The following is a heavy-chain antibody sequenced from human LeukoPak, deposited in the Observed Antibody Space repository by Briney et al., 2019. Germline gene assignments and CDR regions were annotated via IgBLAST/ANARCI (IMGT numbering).Heavy chain of an antibody. CDR2: ISSSSGSI. CDR3: ARGPGDGYCTNDGCSPYFDGY. D-gene: IGHD2-8*01. J-gene: IGHJ4*02. V-gene: IGHV3-21*01. Sequence: GGSLRLSCAASGFTFSSYSMIWVRQAPGRGLEWVSSISSSSGSIYYADSLKGRFTISRDNAKNSLYLQMSSLRAEDTAVYYCARGPGDGYCTNDGCSPYFDGYWGQGTLVTVSS. CDR1: GFTFSSYS.